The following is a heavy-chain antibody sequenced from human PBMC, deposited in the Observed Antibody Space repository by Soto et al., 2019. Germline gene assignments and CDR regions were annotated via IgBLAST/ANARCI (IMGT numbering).Heavy chain of an antibody. J-gene: IGHJ5*02. CDR1: GFSVSSSH. Sequence: EVQLVDSGGGLIQPGGSLRLSCAAAGFSVSSSHMNWVRQAPGKGLEWVSIIYSGGATNYAVSVKGRFTISRDKSKNTIYLQMNSLRVEDTAVYYCARVGPYDSGSYMLRYNWFDPWGQGTLVTVSS. V-gene: IGHV3-53*01. CDR2: IYSGGAT. D-gene: IGHD3-10*01. CDR3: ARVGPYDSGSYMLRYNWFDP.